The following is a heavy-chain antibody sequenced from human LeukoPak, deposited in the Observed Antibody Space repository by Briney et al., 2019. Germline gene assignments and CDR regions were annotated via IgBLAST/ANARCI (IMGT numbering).Heavy chain of an antibody. V-gene: IGHV3-7*01. J-gene: IGHJ4*02. Sequence: PGGSLRLSCAASGFTFSSYWMRWVRQAPGKGLEWVAQIKPDGSDKYYVDSVKGRFTISRDNAKNSLNLQMNSLRAEDTAVYYCARAGNLDNWAQGTLVTVSS. D-gene: IGHD4-23*01. CDR1: GFTFSSYW. CDR2: IKPDGSDK. CDR3: ARAGNLDN.